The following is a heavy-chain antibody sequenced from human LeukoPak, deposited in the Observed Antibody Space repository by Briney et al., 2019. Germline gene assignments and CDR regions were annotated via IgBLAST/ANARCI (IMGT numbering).Heavy chain of an antibody. J-gene: IGHJ4*02. CDR1: GGSISNYY. CDR3: ASRSSIWSGYQDTLYYFDS. D-gene: IGHD3-3*01. V-gene: IGHV4-59*01. CDR2: IYYSGST. Sequence: SETLSLTCTVSGGSISNYYWSWIRQPPGKGLEWIGYIYYSGSTKYNPSLKSRVTISVDTSKNQFSLKLSSVTAADTAVYYCASRSSIWSGYQDTLYYFDSWGQGALVTVSS.